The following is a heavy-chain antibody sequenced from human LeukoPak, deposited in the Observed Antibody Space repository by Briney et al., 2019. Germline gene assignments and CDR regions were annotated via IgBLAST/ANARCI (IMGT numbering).Heavy chain of an antibody. CDR2: IYTSGST. V-gene: IGHV4-4*07. Sequence: SETLSLTCTVSGGSISSYYWSWIRQPAGKGLEWIGRIYTSGSTNYNPSLKSRVTMSVDTSKNQFSLKLSSVTAADTAVYYCARGTRMTMIVAADYYMDVWGKGTTVTVSS. J-gene: IGHJ6*03. CDR3: ARGTRMTMIVAADYYMDV. CDR1: GGSISSYY. D-gene: IGHD3-22*01.